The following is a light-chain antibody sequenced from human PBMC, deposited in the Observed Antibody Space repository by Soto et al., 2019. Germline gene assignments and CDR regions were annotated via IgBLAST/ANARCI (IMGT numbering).Light chain of an antibody. V-gene: IGKV1-39*01. CDR3: QQSYSTPT. CDR2: ASS. J-gene: IGKJ2*01. Sequence: DIQMTQSSSSLSASVGDRVTITCRTSQSVSIYVNWYQQKPGKAPILLIYASSSLQSGVPSRFSGSGSGTDFTLTISSLEPEDFATYYCQQSYSTPTFGQGTKVDIK. CDR1: QSVSIY.